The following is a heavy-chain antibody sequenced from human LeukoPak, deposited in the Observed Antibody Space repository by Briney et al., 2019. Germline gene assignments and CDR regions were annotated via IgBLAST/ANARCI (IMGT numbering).Heavy chain of an antibody. CDR2: INSDGNSR. CDR3: ARDPAPSGWYDY. J-gene: IGHJ4*02. V-gene: IGHV3-74*01. D-gene: IGHD6-19*01. Sequence: GGSLRLSCAASGFTPSSYWMHWVRQTPGKGLVWVSRINSDGNSRTYADSVKGRFTISRDNAKNTLYLQMDSLRAGDTAVYYCARDPAPSGWYDYWGQGTLVTVSS. CDR1: GFTPSSYW.